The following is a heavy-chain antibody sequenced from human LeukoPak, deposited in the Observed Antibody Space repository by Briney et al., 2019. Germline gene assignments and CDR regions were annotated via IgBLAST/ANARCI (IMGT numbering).Heavy chain of an antibody. CDR1: GFTFSNYA. D-gene: IGHD6-19*01. CDR2: ISDGGGST. Sequence: PGGSLRLSCAASGFTFSNYAIYWVRQAPGKGLEYVSAISDGGGSTYYANSVKGRFTISRDNSKNTLYLQMGSLRPEDMAVYYCARGPRPTYSSGWYVDYWGQGTLVTVSS. V-gene: IGHV3-64*01. CDR3: ARGPRPTYSSGWYVDY. J-gene: IGHJ4*02.